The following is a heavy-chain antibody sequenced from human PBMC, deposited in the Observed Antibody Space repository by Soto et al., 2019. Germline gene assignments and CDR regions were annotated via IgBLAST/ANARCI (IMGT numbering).Heavy chain of an antibody. CDR1: GFTFGGYW. J-gene: IGHJ6*02. V-gene: IGHV3-74*01. CDR2: IDSDGSST. Sequence: PGGTLRLSCAASGFTFGGYWMNWVRQAPGKGLVWVSRIDSDGSSTTYAGSVMSRLTTSRENAKNTLYLQMSSLRVEETAVYYCARGRPYGMDVWGQGTTVTVSS. CDR3: ARGRPYGMDV.